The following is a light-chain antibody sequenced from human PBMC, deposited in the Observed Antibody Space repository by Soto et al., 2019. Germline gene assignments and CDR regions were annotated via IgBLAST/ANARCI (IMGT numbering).Light chain of an antibody. Sequence: QSVLTQPASVSGSPGQSIIISCTGTSSDVGGYNYVSWYQQHPGKAPKLMIYDVSNRPSVVANRFSGSKSGNTASLTISGLQAEDEADYYCSSYTSSSTLPVVFGGGTKLTVL. J-gene: IGLJ2*01. CDR2: DVS. CDR3: SSYTSSSTLPVV. CDR1: SSDVGGYNY. V-gene: IGLV2-14*01.